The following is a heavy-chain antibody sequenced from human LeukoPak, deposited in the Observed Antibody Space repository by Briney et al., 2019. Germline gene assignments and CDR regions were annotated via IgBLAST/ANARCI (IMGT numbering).Heavy chain of an antibody. CDR2: IYYSGST. Sequence: SETLSLTCTVSGGSISSYYWSWIRQPPGKGLEWIGYIYYSGSTNYNPSLKSRVTISVDTSKNQFSLKLSSVTAADTAVYYCARGPNDFWSGYPEYYFDYWGQGTLVTVSS. D-gene: IGHD3-3*01. J-gene: IGHJ4*02. CDR1: GGSISSYY. CDR3: ARGPNDFWSGYPEYYFDY. V-gene: IGHV4-59*01.